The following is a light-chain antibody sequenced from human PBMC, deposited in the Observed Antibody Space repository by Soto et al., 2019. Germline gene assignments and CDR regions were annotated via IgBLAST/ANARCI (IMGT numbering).Light chain of an antibody. J-gene: IGLJ1*01. CDR1: NSDVGGYNY. V-gene: IGLV2-14*03. CDR3: ASYTNSNTYV. Sequence: QSVLTQPASVSGSPGQSITISCTGTNSDVGGYNYVSWYQQHPGKAPKLLIYDVSSRPSGLSNRFSGSKSGNTASLIISGLQAEDEADYYCASYTNSNTYVFGSGTKLTVL. CDR2: DVS.